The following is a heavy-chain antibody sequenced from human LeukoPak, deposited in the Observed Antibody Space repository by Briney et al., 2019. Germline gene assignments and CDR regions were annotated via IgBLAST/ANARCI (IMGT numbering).Heavy chain of an antibody. Sequence: GGSLRLSCAASGFRFSGYWMSWVRQAPGKGLEWVAKIKQDGSEKYYVDSVKGRFTISRDNAKNSLYLQMNSLRAADTAVYSCARNRAYSYPDYFDYWAQGTLVTVSS. V-gene: IGHV3-7*01. CDR3: ARNRAYSYPDYFDY. J-gene: IGHJ4*02. CDR1: GFRFSGYW. D-gene: IGHD2-21*01. CDR2: IKQDGSEK.